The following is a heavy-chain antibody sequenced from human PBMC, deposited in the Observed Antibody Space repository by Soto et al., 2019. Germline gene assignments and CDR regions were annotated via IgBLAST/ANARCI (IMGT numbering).Heavy chain of an antibody. J-gene: IGHJ6*02. D-gene: IGHD2-2*01. CDR3: TRYTYTSRYSYYGMDV. CDR2: IRSKAYGETT. Sequence: RGALRLSCTGSGFTFGDYAMSWSRQAPGKGLEWVGVIRSKAYGETTDYAASVKGRFTILRDDSKSIAYLQMNSLQSEDTGVYYCTRYTYTSRYSYYGMDVWGHGTTVTVSS. V-gene: IGHV3-49*03. CDR1: GFTFGDYA.